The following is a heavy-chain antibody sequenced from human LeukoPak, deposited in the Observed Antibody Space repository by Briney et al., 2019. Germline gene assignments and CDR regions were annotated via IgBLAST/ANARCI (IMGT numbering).Heavy chain of an antibody. CDR3: ARGGAKPATYSSSWLGYYYMDV. CDR1: GDSVSSNSAA. CDR2: TYYRSKWYN. V-gene: IGHV6-1*01. D-gene: IGHD6-13*01. J-gene: IGHJ6*03. Sequence: SQTLSLTCAISGDSVSSNSAAWNWIRQSPSRVLEWLGRTYYRSKWYNDYAVSVKSRITINPDTSKNQFSLQLNSVTPEDTAVYYCARGGAKPATYSSSWLGYYYMDVWGKGTTVTISS.